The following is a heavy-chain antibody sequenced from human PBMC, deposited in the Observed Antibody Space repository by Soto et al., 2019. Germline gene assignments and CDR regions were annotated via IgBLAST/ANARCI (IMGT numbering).Heavy chain of an antibody. Sequence: GGSLRLSCVASGFTVSSNYMSWVRQAPGKGLEWVSVIHSGGSTYYADSVKGRFTISRDNSKNTLYLQMNSLRAEDTAVYYCTRVEAWGQGTTVTVSS. V-gene: IGHV3-66*01. CDR2: IHSGGST. CDR3: TRVEA. J-gene: IGHJ6*02. CDR1: GFTVSSNY.